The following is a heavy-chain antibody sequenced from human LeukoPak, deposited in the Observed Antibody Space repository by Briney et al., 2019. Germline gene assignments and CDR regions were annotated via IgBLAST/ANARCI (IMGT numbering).Heavy chain of an antibody. J-gene: IGHJ4*02. CDR1: GFTLSSYS. CDR3: ARGGPPLPFDY. V-gene: IGHV3-21*01. Sequence: GGSLSLSCAASGFTLSSYSMNWVRHARGKGRESLSSISSSSSYIYYADSVKGRFTTSRENAKNSLYLQMNSMRAEDTAVYYCARGGPPLPFDYWGQGTLVTVSS. D-gene: IGHD3-16*01. CDR2: ISSSSSYI.